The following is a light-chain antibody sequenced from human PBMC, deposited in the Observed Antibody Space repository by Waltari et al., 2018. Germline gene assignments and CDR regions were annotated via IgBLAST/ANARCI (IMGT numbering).Light chain of an antibody. CDR2: EDN. V-gene: IGLV2-23*01. Sequence: QSALTQTAPVSGSPGQSITISRPRTSSDIGSHNPFSWYQKSPGQAPRFIIYEDNKRPSGASNRFSGSKSGNTASLTIFGLQAEDEGEYYCCSYAGRRSLMFGGGTKVTVL. CDR1: SSDIGSHNP. J-gene: IGLJ3*02. CDR3: CSYAGRRSLM.